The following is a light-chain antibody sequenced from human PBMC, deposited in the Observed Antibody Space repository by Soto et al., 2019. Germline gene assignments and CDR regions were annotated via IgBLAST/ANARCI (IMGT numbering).Light chain of an antibody. CDR3: QQYGRTPRT. J-gene: IGKJ1*01. CDR2: GAS. CDR1: QSVNSY. V-gene: IGKV3-20*01. Sequence: EIVLTQSPATLSLSPGERATLSCRASQSVNSYLAWYQQKPGQAPRLLIYGASSRATGIPDRFSGSGSGTDFTLTISRLEPEDFAVFYCQQYGRTPRTFGQGTKVDIK.